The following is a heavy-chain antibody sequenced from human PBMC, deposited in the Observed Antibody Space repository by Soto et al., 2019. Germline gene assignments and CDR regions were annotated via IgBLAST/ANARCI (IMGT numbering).Heavy chain of an antibody. CDR3: ARDRLGYSYGYAPRVYGGVGYYYYGMDV. CDR1: GYTFTSYY. D-gene: IGHD5-18*01. V-gene: IGHV1-46*03. Sequence: ASVKVSCKASGYTFTSYYMHWVRQAPGQGLEWMGIINPSGGSTSYAQKFQGRVTMTRDTSTSTVYMELSSLRSEDTAVYYCARDRLGYSYGYAPRVYGGVGYYYYGMDVWG. J-gene: IGHJ6*02. CDR2: INPSGGST.